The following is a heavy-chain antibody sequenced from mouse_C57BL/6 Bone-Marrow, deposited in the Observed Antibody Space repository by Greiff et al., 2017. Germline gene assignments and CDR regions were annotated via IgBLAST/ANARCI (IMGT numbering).Heavy chain of an antibody. CDR1: GFSFNTYA. D-gene: IGHD2-4*01. CDR2: IRSKSNNYAT. J-gene: IGHJ4*01. V-gene: IGHV10-1*01. Sequence: EVQRVESGGGLVQPKGSLKLSCAASGFSFNTYAMNWVRQAPGQGLEWVARIRSKSNNYATDYADSVKDRFTISRDDSESMLYLQMNNLKTEDTAMYYCVRSTMITTEIGYYAMDYWGQGTSVTVSS. CDR3: VRSTMITTEIGYYAMDY.